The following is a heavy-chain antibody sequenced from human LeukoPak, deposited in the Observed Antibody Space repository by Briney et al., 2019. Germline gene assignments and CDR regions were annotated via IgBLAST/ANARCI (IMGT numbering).Heavy chain of an antibody. CDR1: GFTFNDYY. J-gene: IGHJ5*02. CDR2: INIGGTNT. V-gene: IGHV3-11*01. Sequence: GGSLRLSCAASGFTFNDYYTSWIRQALGKGLEWLSYINIGGTNTHYADSVKGRFTISRDNAEKSLYLEMNNLRAEDTAVYYCATDGAGFDTWGQGVLVTVSS. CDR3: ATDGAGFDT.